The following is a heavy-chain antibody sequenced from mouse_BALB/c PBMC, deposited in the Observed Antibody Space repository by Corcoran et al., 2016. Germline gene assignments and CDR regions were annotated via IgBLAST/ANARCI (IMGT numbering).Heavy chain of an antibody. CDR1: GFNIKDTY. V-gene: IGHV14-3*02. CDR3: ARWDWYFDV. CDR2: IDPANGNT. J-gene: IGHJ1*01. Sequence: EVQLQQSGAELVKPGASVKLSCTASGFNIKDTYMHWVKQRPEQGLEWIGRIDPANGNTTYDPKFQGKATITADTSSNTAYLQLSSLTSEDTTVYYCARWDWYFDVWGAGTTVTVSS.